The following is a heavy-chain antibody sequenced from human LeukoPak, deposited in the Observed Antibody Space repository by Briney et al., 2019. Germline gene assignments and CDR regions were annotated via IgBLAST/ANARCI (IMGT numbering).Heavy chain of an antibody. V-gene: IGHV3-23*01. CDR1: GFSFSSNV. Sequence: GGSLRLSCAASGFSFSSNVMIWVRQAPGKGLEWASSIPASGGSTYYADSVKGRFTISRDNSKNSLYLQMNSLRAEDTAVYYCAKDGADHIWNPFDYWGQGTLVTVSS. D-gene: IGHD1-1*01. J-gene: IGHJ4*02. CDR3: AKDGADHIWNPFDY. CDR2: IPASGGST.